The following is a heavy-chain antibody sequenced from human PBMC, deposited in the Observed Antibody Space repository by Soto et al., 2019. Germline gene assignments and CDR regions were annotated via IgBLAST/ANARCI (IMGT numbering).Heavy chain of an antibody. CDR3: ARDPVAASGTAFDI. D-gene: IGHD1-26*01. Sequence: QVQLQESGPGLVKPSGTLSLTCAVPGGSINSNYRWSWVRQPPGKGLEWIAEIYHSGSINYNPSLESRVTISVDKSKNQFSLRLTSVTAADTAVYYCARDPVAASGTAFDIWGQGTMVTVSS. CDR2: IYHSGSI. V-gene: IGHV4-4*02. CDR1: GGSINSNYR. J-gene: IGHJ3*02.